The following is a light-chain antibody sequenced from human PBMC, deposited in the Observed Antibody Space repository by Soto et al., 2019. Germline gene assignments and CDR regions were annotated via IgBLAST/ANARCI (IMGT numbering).Light chain of an antibody. CDR3: QQRSNWPPWT. CDR2: GAS. J-gene: IGKJ1*01. V-gene: IGKV3-11*01. Sequence: EIVMTQSPATLSVSPGERATLSCRASQSVSSNLALYQQKPCQAPRLLIYGASSRATGIPDRFTGSGSETDFTLSISSLEPEDFAVYYCQQRSNWPPWTFGQGTKVDIK. CDR1: QSVSSN.